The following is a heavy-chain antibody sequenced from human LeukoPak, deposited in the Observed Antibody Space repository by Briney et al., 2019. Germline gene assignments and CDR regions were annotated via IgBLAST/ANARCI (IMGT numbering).Heavy chain of an antibody. CDR2: IYYSGST. V-gene: IGHV4-39*07. CDR1: GGSISSSSYY. D-gene: IGHD3-22*01. CDR3: ARGLRYDNSDSGAF. J-gene: IGHJ3*01. Sequence: SETLSLTCTVSGGSISSSSYYWGWIRQPPGKGLEWIGSIYYSGSTYYNPSLKSRVTISVDTSKNQFSLKLSSVTAADTAVYYCARGLRYDNSDSGAFWGQGTVVTVSS.